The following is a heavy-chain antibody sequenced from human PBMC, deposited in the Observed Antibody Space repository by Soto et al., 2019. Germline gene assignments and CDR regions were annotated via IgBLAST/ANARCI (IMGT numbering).Heavy chain of an antibody. CDR2: INHTGGT. J-gene: IGHJ5*02. V-gene: IGHV4-34*09. CDR1: GGSVNGYY. D-gene: IGHD7-27*01. CDR3: ARDENWGYVWIDP. Sequence: SETLSLTCAVYGGSVNGYYWNWIRQPPGKGLEWIGEINHTGGTHYNPSLKSRLKMSVDTSKNQFSLNLTSVTAADTAVYYCARDENWGYVWIDPWSPGTLVTVSS.